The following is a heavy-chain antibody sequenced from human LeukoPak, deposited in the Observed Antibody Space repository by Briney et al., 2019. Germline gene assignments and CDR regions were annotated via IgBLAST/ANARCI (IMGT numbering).Heavy chain of an antibody. CDR1: GFNLRIYA. CDR3: ARDQDGYDILTGGAFDI. J-gene: IGHJ3*02. D-gene: IGHD3-9*01. CDR2: ISDDGNNK. Sequence: GRSLRLSCAASGFNLRIYAMHWVRQAPGKGLEWVAVISDDGNNKYYADSVKGRFAISRDNSRNTFYLQMDSLRAEDTAVYYCARDQDGYDILTGGAFDIWGQGTMVTVSS. V-gene: IGHV3-30*09.